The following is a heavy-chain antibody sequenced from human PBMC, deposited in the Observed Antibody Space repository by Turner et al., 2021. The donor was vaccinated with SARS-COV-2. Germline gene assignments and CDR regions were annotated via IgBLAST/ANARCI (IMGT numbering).Heavy chain of an antibody. CDR3: ARSHNWNYVDFDY. CDR1: GGTFSSYA. Sequence: QVQLVQSGAEVKKPGSSVRVSCKASGGTFSSYAINWVRQAPGRGLEWMGGIIPIFGTANYAQKFQGRVTITADESTSTAYMELSSLRSEDTAVYYCARSHNWNYVDFDYWGQGTLVTVSS. V-gene: IGHV1-69*01. J-gene: IGHJ4*02. CDR2: IIPIFGTA. D-gene: IGHD1-7*01.